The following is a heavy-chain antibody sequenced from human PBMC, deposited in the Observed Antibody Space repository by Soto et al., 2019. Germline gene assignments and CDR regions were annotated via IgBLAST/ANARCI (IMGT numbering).Heavy chain of an antibody. CDR1: GGSVRSGRYY. D-gene: IGHD2-15*01. J-gene: IGHJ4*02. V-gene: IGHV4-61*01. Sequence: SETLSLTCAVSGGSVRSGRYYWSWIRQPPGKGLEWIGYIYYSGSTNYNPSLKSRVTISVDTSKNQFSLKLSSVTAADTAVYYCARDLVFGSYCSGGSCYSTDWGQGTLVTVSS. CDR2: IYYSGST. CDR3: ARDLVFGSYCSGGSCYSTD.